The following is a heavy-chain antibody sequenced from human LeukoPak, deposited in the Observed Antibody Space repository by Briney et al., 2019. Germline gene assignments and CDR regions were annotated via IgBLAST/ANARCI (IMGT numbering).Heavy chain of an antibody. Sequence: SLRPSCAASGLTFSSYEMNWVRQPPGKGREWDSYISSSGSTIYYADTVKGRFTISRDNAKNSLYLQMNSLRAEDTAVYYCAELGITMIGGVWGKGTTVTISS. CDR2: ISSSGSTI. CDR1: GLTFSSYE. D-gene: IGHD3-10*02. J-gene: IGHJ6*04. CDR3: AELGITMIGGV. V-gene: IGHV3-48*03.